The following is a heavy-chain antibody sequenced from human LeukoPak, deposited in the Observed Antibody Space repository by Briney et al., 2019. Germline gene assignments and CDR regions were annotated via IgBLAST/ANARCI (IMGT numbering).Heavy chain of an antibody. Sequence: PGGSLRLSCAGSGFIFGNYWMSWVRQAPGKGLEWVSNINQNGGERYYVDSVKGRFTISRDNAKNSVYLQMNSLRVEDTAVYYSARRNGFTMISGWGYNMDVWGQGTTVTVSS. CDR3: ARRNGFTMISGWGYNMDV. CDR2: INQNGGER. CDR1: GFIFGNYW. J-gene: IGHJ6*03. D-gene: IGHD3-22*01. V-gene: IGHV3-7*01.